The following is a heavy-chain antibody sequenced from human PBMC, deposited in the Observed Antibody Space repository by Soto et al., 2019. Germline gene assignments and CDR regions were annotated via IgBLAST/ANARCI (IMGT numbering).Heavy chain of an antibody. CDR2: ISGSGGST. CDR3: AKAGVYARVWRIGDY. J-gene: IGHJ4*02. D-gene: IGHD2-8*01. CDR1: GFTFSSYA. V-gene: IGHV3-23*01. Sequence: EVQLLESGGGLVQPGGSLRLSCAASGFTFSSYAMSWVRQAPGKGLEWVSAISGSGGSTYYADSVKGRFTISRDNSKNTLYLQMNSQRAEDTAVYYCAKAGVYARVWRIGDYWGQGTLVTVSS.